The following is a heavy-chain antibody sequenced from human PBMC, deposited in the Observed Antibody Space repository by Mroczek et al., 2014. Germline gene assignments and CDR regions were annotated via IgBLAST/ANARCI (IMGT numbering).Heavy chain of an antibody. CDR1: GYTFTGYY. CDR3: ARLVVVAATVEYYFDY. CDR2: INPNSGGT. D-gene: IGHD2-15*01. Sequence: QVQLVQSGAEVKKPGASVKVSCKASGYTFTGYYMHWVRQAPGQGLEWMGWINPNSGGTNYAQKFQGRVTMTRDTSISTAYMELSRLRSDDTAVYYCARLVVVAATVEYYFDYWGQGTLVTVSS. J-gene: IGHJ4*02. V-gene: IGHV1-2*02.